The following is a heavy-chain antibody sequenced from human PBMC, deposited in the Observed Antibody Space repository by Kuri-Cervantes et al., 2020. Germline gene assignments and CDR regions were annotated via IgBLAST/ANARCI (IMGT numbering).Heavy chain of an antibody. J-gene: IGHJ4*02. D-gene: IGHD2-15*01. V-gene: IGHV3-30*03. CDR2: ISYDESNI. CDR3: ARDRCGGSCYFDY. Sequence: LSLTCAASGFTFSNYGMHWVRQAPDKGLEWVAVISYDESNIYYADSVKGRFTISRDNSENTLYLQTNSLRAEDTAVYYCARDRCGGSCYFDYWGQGTLVTVSS. CDR1: GFTFSNYG.